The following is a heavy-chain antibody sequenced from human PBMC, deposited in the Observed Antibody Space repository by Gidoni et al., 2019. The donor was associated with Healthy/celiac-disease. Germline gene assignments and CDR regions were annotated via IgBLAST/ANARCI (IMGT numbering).Heavy chain of an antibody. CDR3: ARSGYGYYDSSGYYYLADAFDI. J-gene: IGHJ3*02. D-gene: IGHD3-22*01. CDR2: INPNSGGT. V-gene: IGHV1-2*02. CDR1: GYTFTGYY. Sequence: QVQLVQSGAEVKKPGASVKVSCKASGYTFTGYYMHWVRQAPGQGLEWMGWINPNSGGTNYAQKFQGRVTMTRDTSISTAYMELSRLRSDDTAVYYCARSGYGYYDSSGYYYLADAFDIWGQGTMVTVSS.